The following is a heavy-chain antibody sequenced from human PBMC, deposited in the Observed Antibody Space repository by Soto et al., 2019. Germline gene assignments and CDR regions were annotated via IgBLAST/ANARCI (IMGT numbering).Heavy chain of an antibody. V-gene: IGHV4-34*01. CDR1: GGSFSGYY. D-gene: IGHD2-2*01. CDR2: INHSGST. J-gene: IGHJ6*02. CDR3: ARGQSDIVVVPAALFYYYYGMDV. Sequence: SETLSLTCAVYGGSFSGYYWSWIRQPPGKGLEWIGEINHSGSTNYNPSLKSRVTISVDTSKNQFSLKLSSVTAADTAVYYCARGQSDIVVVPAALFYYYYGMDVWGQGTTVTVSS.